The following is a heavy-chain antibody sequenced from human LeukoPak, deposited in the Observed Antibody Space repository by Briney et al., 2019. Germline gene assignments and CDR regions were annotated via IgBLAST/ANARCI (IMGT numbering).Heavy chain of an antibody. J-gene: IGHJ4*02. CDR1: GGSFSGYY. V-gene: IGHV4-34*01. CDR2: INHSGST. CDR3: ARGPPDWDSSGYYPTLDY. Sequence: SETLSLTCAVYGGSFSGYYWSWIRQPPGKGLEWIGEINHSGSTNYNPSLKSRVTISVDTSKNQFSLKLSSVTAADTAVYYCARGPPDWDSSGYYPTLDYWGQGTLVTVSP. D-gene: IGHD3-22*01.